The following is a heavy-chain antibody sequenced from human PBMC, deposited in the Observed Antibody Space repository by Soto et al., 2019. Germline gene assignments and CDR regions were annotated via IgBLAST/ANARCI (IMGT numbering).Heavy chain of an antibody. CDR1: GFTFSSYG. CDR3: ARDWYCSSTSCHEKADY. V-gene: IGHV3-33*01. Sequence: QVQLVESGGGVVQPGRSLRLSCVASGFTFSSYGMHWVRQAPGKGLEWVAAIYYDGSNKYYADSVKGRFTISRDNSKNTLYLQMNSLRAEDTAVYYCARDWYCSSTSCHEKADYWGQGTLVTVSS. CDR2: IYYDGSNK. J-gene: IGHJ4*02. D-gene: IGHD2-2*01.